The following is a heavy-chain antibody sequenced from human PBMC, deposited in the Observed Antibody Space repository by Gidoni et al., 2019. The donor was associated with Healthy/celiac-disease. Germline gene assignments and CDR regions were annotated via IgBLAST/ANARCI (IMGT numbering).Heavy chain of an antibody. V-gene: IGHV1-69*02. Sequence: QVQLVQSGAEVKKPESSVKVSCKASGGTFSSYTISWVRQAPGQGLEWMGRIIPILGIANYAQKFQGRVTITADKSTSTAYMELSSLRSEDTAVYYCAFFCSCYAGPLWGQGTTVTVSS. D-gene: IGHD2-2*01. CDR3: AFFCSCYAGPL. J-gene: IGHJ6*02. CDR1: GGTFSSYT. CDR2: IIPILGIA.